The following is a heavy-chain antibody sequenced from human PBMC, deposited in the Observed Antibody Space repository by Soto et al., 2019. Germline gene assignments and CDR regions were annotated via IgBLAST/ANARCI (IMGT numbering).Heavy chain of an antibody. D-gene: IGHD4-17*01. Sequence: PGGSLRLSCAASGFTFSSYAMSWVRQAPGKGLEWVSAISGSGGSTYYADSVKGRFTISRDNSKNTLYLQMNSLRAEDTAVYYCAKVGARTTVTTRGFDPWGQGTLVTVPS. CDR2: ISGSGGST. J-gene: IGHJ5*02. CDR1: GFTFSSYA. V-gene: IGHV3-23*01. CDR3: AKVGARTTVTTRGFDP.